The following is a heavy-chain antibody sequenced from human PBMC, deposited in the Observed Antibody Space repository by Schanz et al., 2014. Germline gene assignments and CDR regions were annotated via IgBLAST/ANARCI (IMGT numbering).Heavy chain of an antibody. CDR3: ARGRTFDY. J-gene: IGHJ4*02. CDR1: GGTFSSYT. V-gene: IGHV1-8*02. CDR2: MNPNSGNP. Sequence: QVQLVQSWAEVKGPGASVKVSCKASGGTFSSYTISWVRQAPGQGLEWLGWMNPNSGNPGFAQKFRGRVTMTRNTSMSTAYIELHILTSEDTAVYYCARGRTFDYWGQGTLVTVSS.